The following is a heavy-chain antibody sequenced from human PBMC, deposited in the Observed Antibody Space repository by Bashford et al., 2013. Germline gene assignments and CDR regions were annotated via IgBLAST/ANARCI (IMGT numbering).Heavy chain of an antibody. V-gene: IGHV4-59*08. CDR1: GGSITSKY. J-gene: IGHJ5*01. CDR2: IHYSGST. CDR3: AGDMTYNWYYY. Sequence: SETLSLTCTVSGGSITSKYWSWIRQPPGKGLEWIGYIHYSGSTNYNPSLKSRVTISVDTSKNQFSLKLSSVNVADTAVYYCAGDMTYNWYYYWGQGTLVTVSS.